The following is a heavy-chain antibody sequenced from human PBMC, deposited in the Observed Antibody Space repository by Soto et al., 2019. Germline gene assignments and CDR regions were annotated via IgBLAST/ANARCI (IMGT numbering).Heavy chain of an antibody. Sequence: QITFKESGPTLVKPTQTLTLTCTFSGFSLSTSGVGVGWIRQPPGKALEWLALIYWDDDKRYSPSLKSRLTSTEDTSKNQVVLTMTNMDPVDTATYYCAHRQRTVYFDYWGQGTLVTVSS. D-gene: IGHD4-17*01. CDR3: AHRQRTVYFDY. J-gene: IGHJ4*02. CDR1: GFSLSTSGVG. CDR2: IYWDDDK. V-gene: IGHV2-5*02.